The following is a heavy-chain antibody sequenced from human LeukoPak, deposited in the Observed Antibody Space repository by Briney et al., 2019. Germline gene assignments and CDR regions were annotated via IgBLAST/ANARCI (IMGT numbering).Heavy chain of an antibody. CDR1: GYSISNGYY. CDR3: ATKIHLCEFDC. CDR2: IYHSGST. Sequence: SETLSLTCAVSGYSISNGYYWGWIRQPPGKGLEWIGSIYHSGSTYYNPSLRSRVTISVDTSKNLFSLKLTSVSAADTAVYYCATKIHLCEFDCWGQGTLVTVSS. J-gene: IGHJ4*02. V-gene: IGHV4-38-2*01.